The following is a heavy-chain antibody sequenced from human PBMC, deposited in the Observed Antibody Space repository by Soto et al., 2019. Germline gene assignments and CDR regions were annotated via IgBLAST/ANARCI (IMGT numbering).Heavy chain of an antibody. Sequence: GDSLKISCKGSGYSFTNYWIGWVRQMPGKALEWMGIINPGDSDLRYSPSSQGQVTISVDRSITTAYLQWSRLRSDDTAVYYCARGLRCEGEYYVDAFDIWGHGTMVTVSS. CDR2: INPGDSDL. CDR3: ARGLRCEGEYYVDAFDI. D-gene: IGHD3-10*02. V-gene: IGHV5-51*01. CDR1: GYSFTNYW. J-gene: IGHJ3*02.